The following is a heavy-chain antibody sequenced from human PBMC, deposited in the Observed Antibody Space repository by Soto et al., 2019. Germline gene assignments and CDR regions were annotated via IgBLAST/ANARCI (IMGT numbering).Heavy chain of an antibody. CDR3: ARGMREDCSNGVCYRTRNYYFDI. V-gene: IGHV4-59*11. D-gene: IGHD2-8*01. CDR2: IYHTGST. J-gene: IGHJ4*02. Sequence: SEILSLTCTVSGASISNHYWSWIRQPPGKGLEWIGDIYHTGSTNYNPSLKSPVTMSVDTSKNHFSLKLSFVAAADTALYYCARGMREDCSNGVCYRTRNYYFDIWGQGTPVTVSS. CDR1: GASISNHY.